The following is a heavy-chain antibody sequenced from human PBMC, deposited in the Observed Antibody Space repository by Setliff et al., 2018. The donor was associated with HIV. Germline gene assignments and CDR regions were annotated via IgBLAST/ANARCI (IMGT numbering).Heavy chain of an antibody. D-gene: IGHD3-3*01. V-gene: IGHV4-61*09. CDR2: IYTSGST. J-gene: IGHJ6*04. Sequence: PSETLSLTCTVSGGSLRRGTYYWSWIRQPAGKGLEWIGHIYTSGSTNYNPSFKSRVTLSVDTSQNQFSLKFTSVTAADTAVYYCASGRDFWSGLYVWGKGTTVTVS. CDR3: ASGRDFWSGLYV. CDR1: GGSLRRGTYY.